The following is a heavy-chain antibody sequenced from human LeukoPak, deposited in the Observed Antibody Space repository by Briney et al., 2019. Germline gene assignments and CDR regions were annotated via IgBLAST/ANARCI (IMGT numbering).Heavy chain of an antibody. Sequence: GASVKVSCKASGGTFISYAISWVRQAPGQGPEWMGGIIPIFGTANYAQKFQGRVTITADESTSTAYMELSSLRSEDTAVYYCARDLYYYDSSGYYLYYFDYWGQGTLVTVSS. D-gene: IGHD3-22*01. J-gene: IGHJ4*02. V-gene: IGHV1-69*13. CDR2: IIPIFGTA. CDR3: ARDLYYYDSSGYYLYYFDY. CDR1: GGTFISYA.